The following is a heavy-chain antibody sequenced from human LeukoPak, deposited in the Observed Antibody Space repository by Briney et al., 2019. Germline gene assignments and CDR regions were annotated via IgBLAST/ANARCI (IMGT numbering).Heavy chain of an antibody. J-gene: IGHJ3*02. Sequence: SVKVSCKASGGTFSSYAISWVRQAPGQGLEWMGGIIPIFGTANYAQKLQGRVTITADESTSTAYMELSSLRSEDTAVYYCARGIAVATDAFDIWGQGTMVTVSS. CDR1: GGTFSSYA. CDR3: ARGIAVATDAFDI. V-gene: IGHV1-69*13. CDR2: IIPIFGTA. D-gene: IGHD6-19*01.